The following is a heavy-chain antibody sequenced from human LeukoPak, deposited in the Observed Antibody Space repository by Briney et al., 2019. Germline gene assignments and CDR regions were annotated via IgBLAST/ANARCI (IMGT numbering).Heavy chain of an antibody. V-gene: IGHV3-21*01. J-gene: IGHJ6*02. D-gene: IGHD2-21*01. CDR3: VRAKTANCGSSGCRLYGMNL. Sequence: SVRGRFTISRDNAKDSLYLQMNSLRVEDTAVYYCVRAKTANCGSSGCRLYGMNLWGQGTTVTVSS.